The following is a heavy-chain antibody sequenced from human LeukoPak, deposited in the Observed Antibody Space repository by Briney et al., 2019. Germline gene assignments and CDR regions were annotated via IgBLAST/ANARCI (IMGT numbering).Heavy chain of an antibody. CDR2: MSGSGGST. Sequence: PGGSLRLSCAASGFTFSSYAMSWVRQAPGKGLEWVSAMSGSGGSTYYADSVKGRFTISRDNSKNTLYLQMNSLRAEDTAVYYCATAFGYSGYDYPYYYYYMDVWGKGTTVTVSS. CDR1: GFTFSSYA. CDR3: ATAFGYSGYDYPYYYYYMDV. D-gene: IGHD5-12*01. V-gene: IGHV3-23*01. J-gene: IGHJ6*03.